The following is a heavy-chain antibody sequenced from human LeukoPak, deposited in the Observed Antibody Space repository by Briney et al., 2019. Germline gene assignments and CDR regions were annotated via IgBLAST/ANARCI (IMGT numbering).Heavy chain of an antibody. J-gene: IGHJ3*02. CDR1: GFTFSGSA. CDR3: TRRMSQWNDAFDI. V-gene: IGHV3-73*01. CDR2: IRSKANTYAT. D-gene: IGHD6-19*01. Sequence: PGGSLRLSCAASGFTFSGSAMHWVRQASGEGLEWVGRIRSKANTYATAYAASVKGRFTISRDDSKNTAYLQMNSLKTEDTAVYYCTRRMSQWNDAFDIWGQGTMVTVSS.